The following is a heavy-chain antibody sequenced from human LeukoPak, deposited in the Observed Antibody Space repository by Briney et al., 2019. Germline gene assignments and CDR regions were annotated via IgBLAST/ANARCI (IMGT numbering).Heavy chain of an antibody. Sequence: SETLSLTCAVYGGSFSGYYWSWIRQPLGKGLEWIGEINHGGSTNYNPSLKSRVTISVDTSKNQFSLKLSSVTAADTAVYYCASGRITIFGVDSMDVWGKGTTVTVSS. J-gene: IGHJ6*04. CDR1: GGSFSGYY. V-gene: IGHV4-34*01. D-gene: IGHD3-3*01. CDR3: ASGRITIFGVDSMDV. CDR2: INHGGST.